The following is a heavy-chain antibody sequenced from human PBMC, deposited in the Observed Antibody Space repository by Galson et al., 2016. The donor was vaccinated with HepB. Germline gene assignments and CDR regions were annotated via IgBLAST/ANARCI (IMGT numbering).Heavy chain of an antibody. Sequence: SLRLSCAASRLTFSSYWMTWVRQAPGKGLEWVSATRGSGGTTYYADSVKGRFTISRDNSKNTLYLQMNSLRVEDTAIYYCAKAEMTTVTRFEHWGQGTLVTVSP. CDR2: TRGSGGTT. CDR3: AKAEMTTVTRFEH. J-gene: IGHJ4*02. CDR1: RLTFSSYW. D-gene: IGHD4-17*01. V-gene: IGHV3-23*01.